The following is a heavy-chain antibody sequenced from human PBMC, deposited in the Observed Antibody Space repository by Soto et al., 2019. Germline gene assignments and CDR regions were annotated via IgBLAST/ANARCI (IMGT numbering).Heavy chain of an antibody. Sequence: GSLRLSCAASGFSFSDHGMHWVRQAPGKGLEWLALISNDGSNKYYADSVKGRFTISRDNSKNTLYLQIDSLRPEDTAVYYCASSKRQLWLVIDYWGLGTLVTVSS. J-gene: IGHJ4*02. CDR2: ISNDGSNK. D-gene: IGHD5-18*01. CDR3: ASSKRQLWLVIDY. V-gene: IGHV3-30*03. CDR1: GFSFSDHG.